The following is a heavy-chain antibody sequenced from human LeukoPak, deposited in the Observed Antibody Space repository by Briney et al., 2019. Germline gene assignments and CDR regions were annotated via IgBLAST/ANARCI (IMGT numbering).Heavy chain of an antibody. CDR2: ISSSSSYI. D-gene: IGHD2-2*01. Sequence: PGGSLRLYCAASGFTFSSYSMNWVRQAPGKGLEWVSSISSSSSYIYYADSVKGRFTISRVNAKNSLYLQMNSMRAEDKTVYYCTSVSCCSCTRCFHYWGQATLVTDSS. V-gene: IGHV3-21*01. J-gene: IGHJ4*02. CDR3: TSVSCCSCTRCFHY. CDR1: GFTFSSYS.